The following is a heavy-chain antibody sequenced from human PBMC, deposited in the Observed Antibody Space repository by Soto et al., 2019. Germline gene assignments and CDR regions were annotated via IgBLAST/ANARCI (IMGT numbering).Heavy chain of an antibody. CDR2: IYYSGST. V-gene: IGHV4-28*01. CDR1: GYSISSSNW. J-gene: IGHJ5*02. Sequence: SETLSLTCAVSGYSISSSNWWGWIRQPPGKGLEWIGYIYYSGSTYYNPSLKSRVTMSVDTSKNQFSLRLSSVTAVDTAVYYCARSQGSNWFDPWGQGTLVTVSS. CDR3: ARSQGSNWFDP.